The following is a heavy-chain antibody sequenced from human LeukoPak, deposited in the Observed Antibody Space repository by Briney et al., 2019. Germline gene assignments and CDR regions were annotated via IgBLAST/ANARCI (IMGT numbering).Heavy chain of an antibody. D-gene: IGHD3-3*01. V-gene: IGHV3-74*01. J-gene: IGHJ5*02. Sequence: GGSLRLSCAASGVTFSSYWMHWVRQAPGKGLVWVSRINSDGSSTNYADSVKGRFTISRDNAKNTLYLQMNSLRAEDTAVYYCARDRYDFWSGPEINWFDPWGQGTLVTVSS. CDR3: ARDRYDFWSGPEINWFDP. CDR1: GVTFSSYW. CDR2: INSDGSST.